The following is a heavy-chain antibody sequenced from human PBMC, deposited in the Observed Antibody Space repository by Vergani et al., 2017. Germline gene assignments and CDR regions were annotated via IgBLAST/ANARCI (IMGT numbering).Heavy chain of an antibody. CDR2: ISSSSSYI. CDR3: AREVQLTPGEPDAFDI. D-gene: IGHD1-1*01. CDR1: GFTFSSYS. J-gene: IGHJ3*02. V-gene: IGHV3-21*01. Sequence: EVQLVESGGGLVKPGGSLRLSCAASGFTFSSYSMNWVRQAPGKGLEWVSSISSSSSYIYYADSVKGRFTISRDNAKNSLYLQMNSLRAEDTAVYYCAREVQLTPGEPDAFDIWGQGTMVTVSS.